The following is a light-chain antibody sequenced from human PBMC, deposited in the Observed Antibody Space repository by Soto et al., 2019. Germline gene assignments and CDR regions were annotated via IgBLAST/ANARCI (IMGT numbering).Light chain of an antibody. CDR3: QQYTTYSWT. V-gene: IGKV1-5*01. J-gene: IGKJ1*01. CDR2: DAS. CDR1: QSMSNW. Sequence: DIQMTQSPPTLSASVGDRVTITCRASQSMSNWLAWYQQKPGTAPTLLIYDASHLENGVPSRFSGSGSGTEFTLTVSSLQPDDFATYYCQQYTTYSWTFGQGTRVEIK.